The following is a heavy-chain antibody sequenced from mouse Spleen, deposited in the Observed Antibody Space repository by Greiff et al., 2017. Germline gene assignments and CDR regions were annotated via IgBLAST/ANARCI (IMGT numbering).Heavy chain of an antibody. Sequence: EVMLVESGGGLVQPGGSRNLSGAASGFTFGSYGRSWVRQTPDKRLELVATINSNGGSTYYPDSVKGRFTISRDNAKNTLYLQMSSLKSEDTAMYYCARDPLSNDWGQGTTLTVSS. CDR2: INSNGGST. J-gene: IGHJ2*01. CDR1: GFTFGSYG. V-gene: IGHV5-6-3*01. CDR3: ARDPLSND. D-gene: IGHD4-1*01.